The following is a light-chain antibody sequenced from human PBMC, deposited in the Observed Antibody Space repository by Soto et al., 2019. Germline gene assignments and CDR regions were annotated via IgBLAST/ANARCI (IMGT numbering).Light chain of an antibody. V-gene: IGKV1-12*01. CDR2: GAF. CDR3: QQVTTFPRT. Sequence: DIQMTQYPSSVAAAVGDRVTITCRASQGISTWLAWYQHKSGTAPKLLIFGAFSLQRGVPSRFAGSGSGTDFTLTIKSLQPEDVATYYCQQVTTFPRTFGQGTKVEIK. J-gene: IGKJ1*01. CDR1: QGISTW.